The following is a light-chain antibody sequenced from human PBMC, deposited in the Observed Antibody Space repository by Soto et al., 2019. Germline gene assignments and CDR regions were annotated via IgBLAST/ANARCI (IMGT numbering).Light chain of an antibody. CDR3: MQALQDPLT. J-gene: IGKJ4*01. CDR2: LAS. V-gene: IGKV2-28*01. Sequence: DIVMTQSPLSLPVTPGESAPISCRSSQSLLYRNGNNYLNWYLQKPGQSPQLLIFLASTRASGVPDRFSGSGSGTDFTLRISRVEAEDVGVYYCMQALQDPLTFGGGTKVEIK. CDR1: QSLLYRNGNNY.